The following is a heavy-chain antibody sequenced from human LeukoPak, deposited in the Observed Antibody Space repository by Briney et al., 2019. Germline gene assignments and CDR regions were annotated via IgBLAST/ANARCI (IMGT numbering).Heavy chain of an antibody. CDR1: GGSISSGSYY. CDR2: IYTSGST. Sequence: SQTLSLTCTVSGGSISSGSYYWSWIRQPAGKGLAWIGRIYTSGSTNYNPSLKSRVTISVDTSKNQFSLKLSSVTAADTAVYYCARRSRDGYSSFDYWGQGTLVTVSS. V-gene: IGHV4-61*02. D-gene: IGHD5-24*01. J-gene: IGHJ4*02. CDR3: ARRSRDGYSSFDY.